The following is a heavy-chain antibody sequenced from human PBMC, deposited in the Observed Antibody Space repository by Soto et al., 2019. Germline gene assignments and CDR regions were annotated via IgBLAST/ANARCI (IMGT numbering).Heavy chain of an antibody. V-gene: IGHV1-8*01. CDR1: GYTFTTYD. CDR3: ARGVDAGVDV. J-gene: IGHJ6*02. D-gene: IGHD1-1*01. Sequence: QVQLVQSGAEVTKPGASVNVSCRASGYTFTTYDINWVRQATGQGLEWMGWMSPNSGATGYAQKFQGRVTMTRDTSISTAYMELSNLRSEDTAIYYCARGVDAGVDVWGQGTTVTVSS. CDR2: MSPNSGAT.